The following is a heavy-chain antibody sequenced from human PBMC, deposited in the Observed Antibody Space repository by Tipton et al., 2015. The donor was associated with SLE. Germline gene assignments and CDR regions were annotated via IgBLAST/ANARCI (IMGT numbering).Heavy chain of an antibody. D-gene: IGHD4-11*01. CDR2: INHSGST. CDR1: GGSFSGYY. J-gene: IGHJ5*02. V-gene: IGHV4-34*01. CDR3: ARKPLDTVTPGWFDP. Sequence: TLSLTCAVYGGSFSGYYWSWIRQPPGKGLEWIGEINHSGSTNYNPSLKSRVTISVDTSKNQFSLKLSSVTAADTAVYYCARKPLDTVTPGWFDPWGQGTLVTVSS.